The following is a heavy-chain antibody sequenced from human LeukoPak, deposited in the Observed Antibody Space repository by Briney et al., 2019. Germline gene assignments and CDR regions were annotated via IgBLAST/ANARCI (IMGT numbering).Heavy chain of an antibody. CDR2: ISGSGGST. Sequence: GGSLRLSCAASGFTFSSYAMSWVRQAPGKGLEWVSAISGSGGSTYYTDSVKGRFTISRDNSKNTLYLQMNSLRAEDTAVYYCAKGDRYSSSWFIGSIHYWGQGTLVTVSS. J-gene: IGHJ4*02. D-gene: IGHD6-13*01. V-gene: IGHV3-23*01. CDR1: GFTFSSYA. CDR3: AKGDRYSSSWFIGSIHY.